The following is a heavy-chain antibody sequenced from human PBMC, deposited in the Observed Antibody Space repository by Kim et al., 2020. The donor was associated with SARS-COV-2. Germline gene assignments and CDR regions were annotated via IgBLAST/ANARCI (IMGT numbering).Heavy chain of an antibody. V-gene: IGHV4-61*01. J-gene: IGHJ6*02. CDR2: IYYSGST. CDR1: GGSVSSGSYY. CDR3: ARERGSWYDMDVWHYGMDV. Sequence: SETLSLTCTVSGGSVSSGSYYWSWIRQPPGKGLEWIGYIYYSGSTNYNPSLKSRVTISVDTSKNQFSLKLSSVTAADTAVYYCARERGSWYDMDVWHYGMDVWGQGTTVTVSS. D-gene: IGHD6-13*01.